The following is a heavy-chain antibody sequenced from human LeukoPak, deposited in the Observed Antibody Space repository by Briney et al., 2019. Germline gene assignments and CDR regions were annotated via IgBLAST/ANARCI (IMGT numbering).Heavy chain of an antibody. Sequence: ASVKVSCKASGYTFTGYYIHWVRQAPGQGVEWMGWINTTSDGTNYAHTFQGRVTMTRDTSISTAYMELSRLRSDDTALYYCARAWVAPASDWFDPWGQGTLVTVSS. CDR2: INTTSDGT. D-gene: IGHD2-2*01. CDR1: GYTFTGYY. J-gene: IGHJ5*02. CDR3: ARAWVAPASDWFDP. V-gene: IGHV1-2*07.